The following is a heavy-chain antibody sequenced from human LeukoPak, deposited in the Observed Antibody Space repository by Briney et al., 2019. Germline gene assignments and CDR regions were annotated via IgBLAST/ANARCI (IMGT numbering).Heavy chain of an antibody. D-gene: IGHD3-22*01. Sequence: GESLKISCKGSGYSFTSYWIGWVRQMPGKGLEWMGIIYPGDSNTRYSPSFQGQVTISADKSISTAYLQWSSLKASDTAMYYCARQKYYYDSSGFGPNDLFDYWGQGTLVTVSS. CDR2: IYPGDSNT. CDR3: ARQKYYYDSSGFGPNDLFDY. CDR1: GYSFTSYW. V-gene: IGHV5-51*01. J-gene: IGHJ4*02.